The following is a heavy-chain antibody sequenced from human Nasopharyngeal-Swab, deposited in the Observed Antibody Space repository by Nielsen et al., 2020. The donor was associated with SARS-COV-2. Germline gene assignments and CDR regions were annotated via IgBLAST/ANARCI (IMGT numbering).Heavy chain of an antibody. CDR2: FDPEDGET. J-gene: IGHJ5*02. CDR3: ATLAYDFWSGQTLLRGWFDP. D-gene: IGHD3-3*01. CDR1: GYTLTELS. Sequence: ASVKVSCKVSGYTLTELSMHWVRQAPGKGLEWMGGFDPEDGETIYAQKFQGRVTMTEDTSTDTAYMELSSLRSEDTAVHYCATLAYDFWSGQTLLRGWFDPWGQGTLVTVSS. V-gene: IGHV1-24*01.